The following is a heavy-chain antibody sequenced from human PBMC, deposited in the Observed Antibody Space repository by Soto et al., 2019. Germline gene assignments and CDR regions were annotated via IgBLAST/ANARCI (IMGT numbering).Heavy chain of an antibody. V-gene: IGHV4-30-2*01. Sequence: SETLSLTCAFSGGSISSGGHSWSWIRQPPGKGLEGIGYMYHSGSTYYNPSLKSRVTISIDRSKNQFPLKLSSVTAADPAVYYCARVPDYWGQGILVTVS. D-gene: IGHD2-2*01. J-gene: IGHJ4*02. CDR3: ARVPDY. CDR2: MYHSGST. CDR1: GGSISSGGHS.